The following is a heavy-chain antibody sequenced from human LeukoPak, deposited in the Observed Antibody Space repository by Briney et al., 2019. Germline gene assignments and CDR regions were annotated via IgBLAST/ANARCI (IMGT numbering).Heavy chain of an antibody. Sequence: PSETLSLTCTVSGGSISSYYWSWIRQPPGKGLEWIGYIYYSGSTNYNPSLKSRVTISVDTSKNQFSLKLSSVTAADTAVYYCATQEMATLLIYWGQGTLVTVSS. V-gene: IGHV4-59*01. J-gene: IGHJ4*02. CDR1: GGSISSYY. CDR2: IYYSGST. D-gene: IGHD5-24*01. CDR3: ATQEMATLLIY.